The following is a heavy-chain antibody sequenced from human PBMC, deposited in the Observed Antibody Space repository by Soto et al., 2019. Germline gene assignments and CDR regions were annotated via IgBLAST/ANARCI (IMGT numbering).Heavy chain of an antibody. CDR2: IKSKTDGGTT. J-gene: IGHJ6*02. CDR1: GVTFSSAW. V-gene: IGHV3-15*07. Sequence: GGSLRLSCAAGGVTFSSAWMNWVRQAPGKGLEWVGRIKSKTDGGTTDYAAPVKGRVTISRDDSKNTLYLQMNTLKTEDTAVYYCTVTAAAGTNFWDRDYYYYGMDVCGQGTTVPVSS. D-gene: IGHD6-13*01. CDR3: TVTAAAGTNFWDRDYYYYGMDV.